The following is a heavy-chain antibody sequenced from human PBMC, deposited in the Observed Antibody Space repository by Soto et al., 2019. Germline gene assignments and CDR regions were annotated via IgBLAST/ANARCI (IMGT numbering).Heavy chain of an antibody. CDR3: ARNLYYDSSGSNNWFDP. V-gene: IGHV4-31*02. CDR2: IYYSGST. D-gene: IGHD3-22*01. J-gene: IGHJ5*02. Sequence: SSETLSLTCTVSGGSISSGGYYWSWIRQHPGKGLEWIGYIYYSGSTYYNPSLKSRVTISVDTPKNQFSLKLSSVTAADTAVYYCARNLYYDSSGSNNWFDPWGQGTLVTVSS. CDR1: GGSISSGGYY.